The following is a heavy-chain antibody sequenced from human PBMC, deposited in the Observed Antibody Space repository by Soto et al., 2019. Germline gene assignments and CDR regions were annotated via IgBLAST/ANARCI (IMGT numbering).Heavy chain of an antibody. V-gene: IGHV4-59*01. Sequence: SETLSLTCTVSGGSISSYYWSWIRQPPGKGLEWIGYIYYSGSTNYNPSLKSRVTISVDTSKNQFSLKLSSVTAADTAVYYCARGEVGDYIWGSYRSYYFDYWGQGTLVTVSS. D-gene: IGHD3-16*02. CDR2: IYYSGST. CDR3: ARGEVGDYIWGSYRSYYFDY. J-gene: IGHJ4*02. CDR1: GGSISSYY.